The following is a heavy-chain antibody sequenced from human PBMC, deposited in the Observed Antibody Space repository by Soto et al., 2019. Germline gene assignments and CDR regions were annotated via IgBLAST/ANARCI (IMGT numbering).Heavy chain of an antibody. CDR2: ISGSGGST. V-gene: IGHV3-23*01. CDR3: AKDLKDSSGYYNWFDP. J-gene: IGHJ5*02. CDR1: GFNFSSYA. Sequence: PVGSLRLSCAASGFNFSSYAMSWVRQAPGKGLEWVSAISGSGGSTYYADSVKGRFTISRDNSKNTLYLQMSSLRAEDTAVYYCAKDLKDSSGYYNWFDPWGQGTLVTVSS. D-gene: IGHD3-22*01.